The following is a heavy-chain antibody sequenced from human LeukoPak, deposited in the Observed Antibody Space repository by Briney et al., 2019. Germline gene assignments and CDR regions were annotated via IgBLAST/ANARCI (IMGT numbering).Heavy chain of an antibody. CDR2: ISSSGSTR. CDR3: ARDPLDISRWANAFDI. D-gene: IGHD2-2*03. CDR1: GFTFSSYE. V-gene: IGHV3-48*03. Sequence: GGSLRLSCAASGFTFSSYEMYWVRQAPGKGLEWVSYISSSGSTRYYGDSVKGRFAISRDNSKNTLYLQMNGLRPEDTAVYYCARDPLDISRWANAFDIWGQGTMVTVSS. J-gene: IGHJ3*02.